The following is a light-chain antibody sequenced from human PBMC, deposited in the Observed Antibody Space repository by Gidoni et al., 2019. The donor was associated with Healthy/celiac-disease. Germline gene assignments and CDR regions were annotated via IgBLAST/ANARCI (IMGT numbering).Light chain of an antibody. CDR2: DAS. J-gene: IGKJ4*01. V-gene: IGKV3-11*01. Sequence: EIVFTQSPSTLSLSPGERATLSCRASQSVSSYLAWYQQKPGQAPRLLIYDASNRATGIPAGLSGSGSGTDFTLTISSLEPEDFAVYYCQQRRNWPLTFGGGTKVEIK. CDR3: QQRRNWPLT. CDR1: QSVSSY.